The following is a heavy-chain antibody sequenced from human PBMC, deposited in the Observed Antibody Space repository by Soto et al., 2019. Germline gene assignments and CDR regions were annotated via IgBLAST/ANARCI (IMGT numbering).Heavy chain of an antibody. CDR2: IYHSGST. D-gene: IGHD6-25*01. CDR1: GGSISSSNW. Sequence: PSETLSLTCAVSGGSISSSNWWSWVRQPPGKGLEWIGEIYHSGSTNYNPSLKSRVTISVDKSKNQFSLKLSSVTAADTAVYYCASLRGGIAAVDFDYWGQGTLVTVSS. CDR3: ASLRGGIAAVDFDY. J-gene: IGHJ4*02. V-gene: IGHV4-4*02.